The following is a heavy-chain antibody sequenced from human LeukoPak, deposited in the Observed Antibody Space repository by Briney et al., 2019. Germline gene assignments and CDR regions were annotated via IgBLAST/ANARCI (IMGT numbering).Heavy chain of an antibody. D-gene: IGHD1-26*01. Sequence: SQTLSLTCAICGDSVTSNSATWNWIRQSPSRGLEWLGRTYCRSKWYNDYAVSVKSRITINPDTSKNQFSLQLNSVTPEDTAVYYCAREVSRSGSYYDYWGQGTLVTVSS. CDR2: TYCRSKWYN. CDR1: GDSVTSNSAT. CDR3: AREVSRSGSYYDY. J-gene: IGHJ4*02. V-gene: IGHV6-1*01.